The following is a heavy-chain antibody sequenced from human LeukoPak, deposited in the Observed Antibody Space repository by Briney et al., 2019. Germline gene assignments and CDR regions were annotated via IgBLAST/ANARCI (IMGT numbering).Heavy chain of an antibody. D-gene: IGHD5-12*01. CDR2: IYHSGST. J-gene: IGHJ3*02. Sequence: PSGTLSLTCAVSGGSISSSNWWSWVRQPPGKGLEWIGEIYHSGSTNYNPSLKSRVTISVDTSKNQFSLKLSSVTAADTAVYYCARSSSGYEESAFDIWGQGTMVTVSS. CDR1: GGSISSSNW. CDR3: ARSSSGYEESAFDI. V-gene: IGHV4-4*02.